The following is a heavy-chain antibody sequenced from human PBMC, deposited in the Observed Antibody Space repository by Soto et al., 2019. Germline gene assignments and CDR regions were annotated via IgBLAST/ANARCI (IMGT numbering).Heavy chain of an antibody. J-gene: IGHJ4*02. CDR3: AKDRASSITMIVVVITLVD. D-gene: IGHD3-22*01. CDR1: GFTFSSYA. Sequence: GGSLRLSCAASGFTFSSYAMSWVRQAPGKGLEWVSAISGSGGSTYYADSVKGRFTISRDNSKNTLYLQMNSLRAEDTAVYYCAKDRASSITMIVVVITLVDWGQGTLVTV. V-gene: IGHV3-23*01. CDR2: ISGSGGST.